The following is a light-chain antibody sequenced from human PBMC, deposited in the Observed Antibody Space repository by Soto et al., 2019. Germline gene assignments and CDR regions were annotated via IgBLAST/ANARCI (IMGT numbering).Light chain of an antibody. CDR3: QQYETFSGT. V-gene: IGKV1-5*01. J-gene: IGKJ1*01. Sequence: DIQMTQSPSTLSASVGDRVTITCRASQSISSWLAWYQQKPGKAPKLLIYDASSLESGVPSRFSGSGSGTKFTLTIASLQPDDFATYYCQQYETFSGTFGPGTKVDNK. CDR2: DAS. CDR1: QSISSW.